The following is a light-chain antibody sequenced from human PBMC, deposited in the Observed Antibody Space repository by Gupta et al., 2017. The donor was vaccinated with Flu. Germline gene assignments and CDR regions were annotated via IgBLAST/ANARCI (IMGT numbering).Light chain of an antibody. CDR1: SSNIGAGYD. CDR3: QSYDFSLSASV. J-gene: IGLJ3*02. V-gene: IGLV1-40*01. Sequence: QSVLTQPPLVSGAPGQRVTVPCPGDSSNIGAGYDVHWYQQLPGEAPKLLIYANTNRPSEVPDRFSGSKSGNSASLAIDGLQAEDEARYYCQSYDFSLSASVFGGGTELTVL. CDR2: ANT.